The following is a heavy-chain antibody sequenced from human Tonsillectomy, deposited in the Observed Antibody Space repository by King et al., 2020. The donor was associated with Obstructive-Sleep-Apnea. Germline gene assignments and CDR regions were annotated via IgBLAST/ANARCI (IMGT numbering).Heavy chain of an antibody. CDR1: GFSFSDYS. Sequence: VQLVESGGGLVKPGGSLRLSCAASGFSFSDYSMNWVRQAPGKGLEWFSSISSVNNYIYYADSVKGRFTISRENANNLLHLQMNGLRDDDTAIYYCASAPQAFDHGGQGNPVTVSS. V-gene: IGHV3-21*01. CDR3: ASAPQAFDH. J-gene: IGHJ4*02. CDR2: ISSVNNYI.